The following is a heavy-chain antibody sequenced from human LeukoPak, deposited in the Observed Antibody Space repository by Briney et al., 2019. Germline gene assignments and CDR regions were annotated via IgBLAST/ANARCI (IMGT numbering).Heavy chain of an antibody. CDR3: ARGGYSFDY. Sequence: GGSLRLSCAASGFTFSSYAMSWVRQAPGKGLEWVSAFSGSGGTTYYADSVKGRFTISKDNSKNTLYLQMNSLRVEDTAVYYCARGGYSFDYLGQGTLVTVSS. CDR2: FSGSGGTT. D-gene: IGHD5-12*01. J-gene: IGHJ4*02. CDR1: GFTFSSYA. V-gene: IGHV3-23*01.